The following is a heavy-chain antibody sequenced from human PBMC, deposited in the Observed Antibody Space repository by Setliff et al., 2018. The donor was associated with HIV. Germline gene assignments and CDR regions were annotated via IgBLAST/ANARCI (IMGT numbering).Heavy chain of an antibody. Sequence: SETLSLTCAVYNASFTDYYRGWIRQAPGKGLEWIGEINQSGSTNYNSSLKNRVTMSINLSKNQFSLTLTSVTAADTAVYYCAVRAYGPLEYWAQGNQVTSP. CDR2: INQSGST. D-gene: IGHD4-17*01. CDR1: NASFTDYY. V-gene: IGHV4-34*01. J-gene: IGHJ4*02. CDR3: AVRAYGPLEY.